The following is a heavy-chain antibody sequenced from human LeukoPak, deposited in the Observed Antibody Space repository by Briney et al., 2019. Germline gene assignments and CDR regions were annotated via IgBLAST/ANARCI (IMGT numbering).Heavy chain of an antibody. V-gene: IGHV3-74*01. D-gene: IGHD3-22*01. Sequence: GGSLRLSCAASGFTFRNYWMHWVRQAPGKGLVWVSRINSDGSSTSYEDSVKGRFTISRDNAKNTLYLQMNSLRAEDTAVYYCAREQGYYSVPGYWGQGTLVTVSS. CDR2: INSDGSST. CDR1: GFTFRNYW. J-gene: IGHJ4*02. CDR3: AREQGYYSVPGY.